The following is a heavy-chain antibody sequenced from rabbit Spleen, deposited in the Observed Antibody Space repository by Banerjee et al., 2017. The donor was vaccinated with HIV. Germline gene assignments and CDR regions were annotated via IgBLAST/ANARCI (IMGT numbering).Heavy chain of an antibody. CDR3: ARDGAGGSYFAL. CDR1: GFDFTNYG. D-gene: IGHD8-1*01. CDR2: IEPIFGIT. Sequence: QEQLVESGGGLVQPGGSLKLSCKASGFDFTNYGVSRVRQAPGKGLEWIGYIEPIFGITYYASWVNGRFSISRENAQNTVFLQMTSLTAADTATYFCARDGAGGSYFALWGPGTLVTVS. J-gene: IGHJ4*01. V-gene: IGHV1S47*01.